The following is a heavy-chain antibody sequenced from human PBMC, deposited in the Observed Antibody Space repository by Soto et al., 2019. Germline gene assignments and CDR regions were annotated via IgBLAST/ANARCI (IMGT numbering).Heavy chain of an antibody. CDR2: ISAYNGNT. CDR3: ARYETTVAPFDY. Sequence: GXSVEVSFKASCYTFTSYGISWVRQAPGQGLEWMGWISAYNGNTNYAQKLQGRVTMTTDTSTSTAYMELRSLRSDDTAVYYCARYETTVAPFDYWGQGTPVTVSS. J-gene: IGHJ4*02. CDR1: CYTFTSYG. D-gene: IGHD4-17*01. V-gene: IGHV1-18*01.